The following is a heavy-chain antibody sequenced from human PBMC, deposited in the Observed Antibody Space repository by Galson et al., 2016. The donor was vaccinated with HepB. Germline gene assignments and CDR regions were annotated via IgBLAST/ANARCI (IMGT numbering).Heavy chain of an antibody. CDR1: GGSISTYY. D-gene: IGHD3-22*01. Sequence: SETLSLTCSVSGGSISTYYWSWIRQPPGKGLEWIGYIYYSGRTEYNPSLKSRAIMSVDTSKSQISLKLNSVTSADTAVYCCAATSYYDGSDFAAQVDFWGQGTLATVSS. J-gene: IGHJ4*02. CDR3: AATSYYDGSDFAAQVDF. V-gene: IGHV4-59*01. CDR2: IYYSGRT.